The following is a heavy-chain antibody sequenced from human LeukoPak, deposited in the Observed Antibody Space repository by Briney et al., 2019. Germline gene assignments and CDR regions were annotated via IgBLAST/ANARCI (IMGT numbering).Heavy chain of an antibody. CDR2: ISSSSSYI. CDR1: GFTFSSYS. Sequence: PGGSLRLSCAASGFTFSSYSMNWVRQAPGKGLEWVSSISSSSSYIYYADSVKGRFTISRDNAKNSLYLQMNSQRAEDTAVYYCAREGILTGYYMDYWGQGTLVTVSS. CDR3: AREGILTGYYMDY. J-gene: IGHJ4*02. D-gene: IGHD3-9*01. V-gene: IGHV3-21*01.